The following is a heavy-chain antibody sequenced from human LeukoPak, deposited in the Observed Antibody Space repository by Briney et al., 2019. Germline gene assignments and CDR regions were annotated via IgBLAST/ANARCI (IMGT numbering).Heavy chain of an antibody. J-gene: IGHJ4*02. CDR1: GGSISSGGYS. CDR2: IYHSGST. V-gene: IGHV4-30-2*01. Sequence: SETLSLTCAVSGGSISSGGYSWSWIRHPPGKGLEWIGYIYHSGSTYYNPSLKSRVTISVDRSKNQFSLKLSSVTAADTAVYYCASSQGGDFDYWGQGTLVTVSS. CDR3: ASSQGGDFDY. D-gene: IGHD3-16*01.